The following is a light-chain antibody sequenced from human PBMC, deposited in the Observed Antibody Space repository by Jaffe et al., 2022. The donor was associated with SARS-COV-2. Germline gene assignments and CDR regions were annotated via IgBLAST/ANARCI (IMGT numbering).Light chain of an antibody. CDR3: AVWDDSLNGWV. CDR1: SSNIGSKT. V-gene: IGLV1-44*01. CDR2: SDD. Sequence: QSVLTQPPSASGTPGQRVTISCSGSSSNIGSKTVNWYQQLPGTAPTLLIYSDDQWPSGVPDRFSGSKSGTSASLAISGLQSEDEADYYCAVWDDSLNGWVFGGGTKLTVL. J-gene: IGLJ3*02.